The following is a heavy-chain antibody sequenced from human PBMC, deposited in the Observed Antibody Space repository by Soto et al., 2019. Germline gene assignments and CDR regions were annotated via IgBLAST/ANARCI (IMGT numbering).Heavy chain of an antibody. Sequence: GGSLRLSCAASGFTFSSYSMNWVRQAPGKGLEWVSSISSSSSYIYYADSVKGRFTISRDNAKNSLYLQMNSLRAEDTAVYYCAGDGAYYDFWSGYYSVYYYGMDVWGQGTTVTVSS. CDR1: GFTFSSYS. V-gene: IGHV3-21*01. D-gene: IGHD3-3*01. CDR2: ISSSSSYI. CDR3: AGDGAYYDFWSGYYSVYYYGMDV. J-gene: IGHJ6*02.